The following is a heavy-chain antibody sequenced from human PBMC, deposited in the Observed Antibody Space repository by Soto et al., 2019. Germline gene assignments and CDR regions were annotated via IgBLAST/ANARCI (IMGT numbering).Heavy chain of an antibody. V-gene: IGHV3-7*01. Sequence: GGSLRLSCAASGFTFSSYWMSWVRQAPGKGLEWVANIKQDGSEKYYVDSVKGRFTISRDNAKNSLYLQMNSLRAEDTAVYYCARGYSGYDPPLYYYYYYMDVWGKGTTVTVSS. CDR2: IKQDGSEK. J-gene: IGHJ6*03. CDR3: ARGYSGYDPPLYYYYYYMDV. CDR1: GFTFSSYW. D-gene: IGHD5-12*01.